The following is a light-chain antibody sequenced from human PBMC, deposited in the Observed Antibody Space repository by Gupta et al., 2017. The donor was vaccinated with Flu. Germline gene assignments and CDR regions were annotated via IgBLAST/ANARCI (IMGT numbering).Light chain of an antibody. Sequence: EIVLTQSPGTLSLSPGESTTLSCRTSQSIDSTYLAWYQQTPGQAPRLLIYGASTRDTGIPDRFSGSGFGKDSTLTINEREQEDFAAYFCQQYGNLPLFTFGHGTKV. CDR1: QSIDSTY. V-gene: IGKV3-20*01. CDR3: QQYGNLPLFT. CDR2: GAS. J-gene: IGKJ3*01.